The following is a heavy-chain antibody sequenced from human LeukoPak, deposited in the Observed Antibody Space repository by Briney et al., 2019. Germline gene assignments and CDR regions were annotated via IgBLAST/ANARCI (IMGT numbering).Heavy chain of an antibody. Sequence: GGSLRLSCAASGFIFSDYHMNWIRQAPGKGLEWVSYISPGGDIIYFADYVKGRFTISRDNAKNSLFLQMNSLTAEDTAVYYCASGRDIAVAGPGGYFDYWDQGTLVTVSS. V-gene: IGHV3-11*01. CDR3: ASGRDIAVAGPGGYFDY. CDR2: ISPGGDII. D-gene: IGHD6-19*01. CDR1: GFIFSDYH. J-gene: IGHJ4*02.